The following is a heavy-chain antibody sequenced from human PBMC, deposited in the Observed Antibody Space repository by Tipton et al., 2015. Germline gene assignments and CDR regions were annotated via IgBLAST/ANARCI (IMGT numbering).Heavy chain of an antibody. V-gene: IGHV4-59*08. CDR2: IQYSGST. CDR3: AGVLCGGDCYSVGD. Sequence: GSLRLSCTVSDGSISKYYWSWIRQPPGKELEWIGYIQYSGSTYYNPSLKSRVTISVDTSKNQFSLKLSSVTAADTAVYYCAGVLCGGDCYSVGDWGQGTLVTVSS. J-gene: IGHJ4*02. CDR1: DGSISKYY. D-gene: IGHD2-21*02.